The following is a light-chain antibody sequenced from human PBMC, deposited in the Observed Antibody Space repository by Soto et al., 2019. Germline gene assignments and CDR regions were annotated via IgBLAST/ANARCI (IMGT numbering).Light chain of an antibody. Sequence: EVELTQSPDTLSLSAGERATLSCRTSHSVDIYVAWYQQKPGQAPRLLIYDSYNRVTGIPTRFSGSGSGTDFTLTISSLEPEDSAIYYCQQRKDWPPLTFGGGTKVEIK. CDR3: QQRKDWPPLT. CDR1: HSVDIY. V-gene: IGKV3-11*01. CDR2: DSY. J-gene: IGKJ4*01.